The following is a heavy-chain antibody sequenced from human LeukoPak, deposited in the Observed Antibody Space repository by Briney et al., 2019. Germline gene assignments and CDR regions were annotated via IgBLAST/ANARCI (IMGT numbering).Heavy chain of an antibody. D-gene: IGHD2-2*01. J-gene: IGHJ4*02. Sequence: SETLSLTCTVSGGSISSYYWSWIRQPPGKGLEWIGYIYYSGSTNYNPSLKSRVTISVDTSKNQFSLKLSSVTAADTAVYYCARAVVVVPAAAFDYWGQGTLVTVSS. CDR2: IYYSGST. CDR3: ARAVVVVPAAAFDY. CDR1: GGSISSYY. V-gene: IGHV4-59*01.